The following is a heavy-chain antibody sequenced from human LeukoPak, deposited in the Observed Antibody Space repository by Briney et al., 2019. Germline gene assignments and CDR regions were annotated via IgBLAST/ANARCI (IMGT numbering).Heavy chain of an antibody. CDR2: IHYSGST. Sequence: PSETLSLTCTVSGGSISSSNYYWGWIRQPPGKGLEWIASIHYSGSTYYNPSLKSRVTISVDTSKNQFSLKLSSVTAADTAVYYCARDDYGDYQSWYFDLWGRGTLVTVSS. CDR3: ARDDYGDYQSWYFDL. V-gene: IGHV4-39*07. CDR1: GGSISSSNYY. J-gene: IGHJ2*01. D-gene: IGHD4-17*01.